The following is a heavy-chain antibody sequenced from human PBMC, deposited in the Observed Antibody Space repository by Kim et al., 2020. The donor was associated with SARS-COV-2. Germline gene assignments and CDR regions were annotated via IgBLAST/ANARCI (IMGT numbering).Heavy chain of an antibody. V-gene: IGHV3-21*01. CDR2: ISSSSSYI. J-gene: IGHJ5*02. CDR1: GFTFSSYS. CDR3: ARGRYYDFWSGPENWFDP. Sequence: GGSLRLSCAASGFTFSSYSMNWVRQAPGKGLEWVSSISSSSSYIYYADSVKGRFTISRDNAKNSLYLQMNSLRAEDTAVYYCARGRYYDFWSGPENWFDPWGQGTLVTVSS. D-gene: IGHD3-3*01.